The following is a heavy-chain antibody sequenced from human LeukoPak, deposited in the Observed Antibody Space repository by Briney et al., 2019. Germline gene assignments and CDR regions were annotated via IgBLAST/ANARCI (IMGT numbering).Heavy chain of an antibody. Sequence: PSETLSLTCTVSGASVGGSDSNWGWVRQPPGKGLEWIGNVYYSGSTAYNPSLKSRVTMSVDTSKNQFSLKMTSVTAADTAVYYCTRLSKGRYFDYIFDYWGQGTLVTVSS. V-gene: IGHV4-39*01. D-gene: IGHD3-9*01. CDR1: GASVGGSDSN. CDR3: TRLSKGRYFDYIFDY. CDR2: VYYSGST. J-gene: IGHJ4*02.